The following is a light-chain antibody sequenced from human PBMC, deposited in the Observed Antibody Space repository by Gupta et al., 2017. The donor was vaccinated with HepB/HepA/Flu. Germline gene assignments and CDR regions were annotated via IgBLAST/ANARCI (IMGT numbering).Light chain of an antibody. J-gene: IGLJ1*01. CDR2: SNN. Sequence: QSVLTQPPSASGTPGQRVTISCTGSSSNIGSNTVNWYQQPPGTAPKLLIYSNNRRPSGVPARFSGSKSATSASLAISGLQAEDEADYYCAALDDSRNGYVFGTGTKGTVL. CDR3: AALDDSRNGYV. V-gene: IGLV1-44*01. CDR1: SSNIGSNT.